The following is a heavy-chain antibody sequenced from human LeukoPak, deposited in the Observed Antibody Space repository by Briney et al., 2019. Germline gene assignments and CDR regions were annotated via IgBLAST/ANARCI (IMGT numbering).Heavy chain of an antibody. V-gene: IGHV4-59*08. CDR2: IYYSGST. D-gene: IGHD6-6*01. Sequence: PSETLSLTCTVSGGSISSYYWSWIRQPPGKGLEWIGYIYYSGSTNYNPSLKSRVTISVDTSKNQFSLKLSSVTAADTAVCYCAKRSSSLDYWGQGTLVTVSS. CDR1: GGSISSYY. J-gene: IGHJ4*02. CDR3: AKRSSSLDY.